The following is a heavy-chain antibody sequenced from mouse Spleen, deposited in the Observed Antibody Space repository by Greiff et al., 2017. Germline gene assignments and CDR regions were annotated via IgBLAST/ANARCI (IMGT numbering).Heavy chain of an antibody. D-gene: IGHD6-5*01. Sequence: VQLQESGPGLVQPSQSLSITCTVSGVSLTSYGVHWVRQSPGKGLEWRGVIWSGGSTDYNAAFISRLSISKDNSKSQVFFKMNSLQADDTAIYYCATYDYYAMDYWGQGTSVTVSS. CDR2: IWSGGST. V-gene: IGHV2-2*01. CDR3: ATYDYYAMDY. J-gene: IGHJ4*01. CDR1: GVSLTSYG.